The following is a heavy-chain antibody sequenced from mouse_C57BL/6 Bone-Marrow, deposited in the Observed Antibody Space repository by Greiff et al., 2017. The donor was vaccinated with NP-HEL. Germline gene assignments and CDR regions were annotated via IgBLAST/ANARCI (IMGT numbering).Heavy chain of an antibody. CDR3: ARWGDGYPYYAMDY. D-gene: IGHD2-3*01. Sequence: QVQLQQPGAELVKPGASVKLSCKASGYTFTSYWMHWVKQRPGQGLEWIGMIHPNSGSTNYNEKFKSKATLTVDKSSSTAYMQLSSLTSEDSAVYYCARWGDGYPYYAMDYWGQGTSVTVSS. CDR1: GYTFTSYW. V-gene: IGHV1-64*01. J-gene: IGHJ4*01. CDR2: IHPNSGST.